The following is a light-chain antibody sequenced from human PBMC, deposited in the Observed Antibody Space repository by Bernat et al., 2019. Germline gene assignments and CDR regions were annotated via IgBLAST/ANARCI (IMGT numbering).Light chain of an antibody. Sequence: DIQMTQSPSSLSASVGDRVTITCRASQTIHNYLNWYQQKPGKAPKLPIYAASSLQSGVPSRFSGSGSGTDFTLTISSLQPEDFATYYCQQSYSSPLCNFGQRTKLEVK. CDR1: QTIHNY. CDR2: AAS. J-gene: IGKJ2*04. V-gene: IGKV1-39*01. CDR3: QQSYSSPLCN.